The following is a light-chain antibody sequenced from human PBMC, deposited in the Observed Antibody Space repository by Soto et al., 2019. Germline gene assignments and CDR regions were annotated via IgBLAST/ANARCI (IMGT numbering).Light chain of an antibody. CDR3: ATWDDRLKGYV. CDR1: SSNVGSNA. V-gene: IGLV1-44*01. Sequence: QSVLTQPPSASESPGQRVAISCSGSSSNVGSNAVNWYQQLAGTAPTLLIYSNNERLSGVPDRFSGSKSGTSASLAISGLQSEDEADYYCATWDDRLKGYVFGTGXE. CDR2: SNN. J-gene: IGLJ1*01.